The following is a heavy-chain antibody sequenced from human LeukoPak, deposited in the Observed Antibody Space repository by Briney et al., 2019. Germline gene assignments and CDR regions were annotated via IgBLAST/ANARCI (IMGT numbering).Heavy chain of an antibody. CDR1: GFTFSSYA. V-gene: IGHV3-30-3*01. CDR2: ISYDGSNK. Sequence: GGSLRLSCAASGFTFSSYAMHWVRRAPGKGLEWVAVISYDGSNKYYADSVKGRFTISRDNSKNTLYLQMNSLRAEDTAVYYCASSPGGIRFLEWLLYMKDWGQGTLVTVSS. D-gene: IGHD3-3*01. J-gene: IGHJ4*02. CDR3: ASSPGGIRFLEWLLYMKD.